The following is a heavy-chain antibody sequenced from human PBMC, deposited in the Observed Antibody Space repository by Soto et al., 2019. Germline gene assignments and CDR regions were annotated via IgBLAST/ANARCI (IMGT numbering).Heavy chain of an antibody. J-gene: IGHJ6*02. Sequence: GASVKVSCKASGYTFTSYGISWVRQAPGQGLEWMGWISAYNGNTNYAQKLQGRVTMTTDTSTSTAYMELRNLRSDDTAVYYCARDVEDCSSTSCPSGGYYGMDVWGQGTTVTVSS. V-gene: IGHV1-18*04. CDR3: ARDVEDCSSTSCPSGGYYGMDV. D-gene: IGHD2-2*01. CDR1: GYTFTSYG. CDR2: ISAYNGNT.